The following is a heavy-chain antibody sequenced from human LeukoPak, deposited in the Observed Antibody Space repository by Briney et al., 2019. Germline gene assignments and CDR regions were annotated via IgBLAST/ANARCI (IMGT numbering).Heavy chain of an antibody. CDR1: GGSISSSNW. D-gene: IGHD3-22*01. CDR2: IYHSGST. J-gene: IGHJ4*02. CDR3: ARVVISSYYDSSGYIGY. V-gene: IGHV4-4*02. Sequence: SGTLSLTCAVSGGSISSSNWWSWVRQPPGKGLEWIGEIYHSGSTNYNPSLKSRVTISVDKSKNQFSLKLSSVTAADTAVYYCARVVISSYYDSSGYIGYWGQGTLVTVSS.